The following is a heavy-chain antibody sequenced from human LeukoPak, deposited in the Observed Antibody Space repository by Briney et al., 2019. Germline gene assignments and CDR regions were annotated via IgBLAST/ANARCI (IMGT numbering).Heavy chain of an antibody. Sequence: GESLKISCKGSGYVFTSYWVAWVRQMPGKGLEWMGIIYPGDSDTRYSPSFQGQVTISVDKSISTAYLQWSSLKASDTAMYYCASGFCNSPSCARDAFDIWGQGTMVTVSS. CDR1: GYVFTSYW. CDR2: IYPGDSDT. J-gene: IGHJ3*02. D-gene: IGHD2-2*01. V-gene: IGHV5-51*01. CDR3: ASGFCNSPSCARDAFDI.